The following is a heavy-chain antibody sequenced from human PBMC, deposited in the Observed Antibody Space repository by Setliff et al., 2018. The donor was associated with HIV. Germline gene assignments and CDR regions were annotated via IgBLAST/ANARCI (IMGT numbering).Heavy chain of an antibody. J-gene: IGHJ4*02. CDR3: ARSPGGGRLPYFFDF. D-gene: IGHD2-15*01. CDR2: INHSGIT. Sequence: SETLSLTCAVYGASFSGYYWAWIRQSPERGLEFIGEINHSGITNYNPSLKSRVTLSRDASENQFFLKLTSVTAADTAIYYCARSPGGGRLPYFFDFWGQGTLVTVSS. V-gene: IGHV4-34*10. CDR1: GASFSGYY.